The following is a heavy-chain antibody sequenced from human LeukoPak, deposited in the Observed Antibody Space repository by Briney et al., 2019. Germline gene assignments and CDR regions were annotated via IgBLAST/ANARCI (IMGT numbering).Heavy chain of an antibody. CDR3: ASNYYGSGSYPDY. CDR1: GFTFSSYW. Sequence: GGSLRLSCAASGFTFSSYWMSWVRQAPGKGLEWVANIKQDGSEKYYVDSVKGRFTISRDNAKNSLYLQVNSLRAEDTAVYYCASNYYGSGSYPDYWGQGTLVTVSS. J-gene: IGHJ4*02. CDR2: IKQDGSEK. V-gene: IGHV3-7*03. D-gene: IGHD3-10*01.